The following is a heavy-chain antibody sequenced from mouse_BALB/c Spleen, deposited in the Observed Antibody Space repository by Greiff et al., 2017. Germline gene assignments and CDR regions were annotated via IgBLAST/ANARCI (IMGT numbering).Heavy chain of an antibody. D-gene: IGHD2-1*01. CDR3: ASPTGKFAY. CDR1: GYSITSDYA. CDR2: ICYSGST. J-gene: IGHJ3*01. Sequence: EVLLVESGPGLVKPSQSLSLTCTVTGYSITSDYAWNWIRQFPGNKLEWMGYICYSGSTSYNPSIKSRISITRDTSKNPFFLQLNSVTTEDTATYYCASPTGKFAYWGQGTLVTVSA. V-gene: IGHV3-2*02.